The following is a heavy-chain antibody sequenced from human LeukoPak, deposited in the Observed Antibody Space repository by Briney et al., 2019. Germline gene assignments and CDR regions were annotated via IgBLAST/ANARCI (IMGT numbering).Heavy chain of an antibody. CDR2: IIPIFGTA. D-gene: IGHD2-2*01. CDR3: ARMYQGRYSYYYYMDV. J-gene: IGHJ6*03. CDR1: GGTFSSYA. V-gene: IGHV1-69*06. Sequence: SVKVSCKASGGTFSSYAISWVRQAPGQGLEWMGGIIPIFGTANYAQKFQGRVTITADKSTSTAYMELSSLRSEDTAVYYCARMYQGRYSYYYYMDVWGKGTTVTVSS.